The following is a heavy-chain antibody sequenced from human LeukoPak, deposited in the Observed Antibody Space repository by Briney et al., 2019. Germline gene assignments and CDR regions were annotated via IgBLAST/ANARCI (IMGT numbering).Heavy chain of an antibody. CDR1: GYTFTGYY. CDR3: AREVWYYDSSGYYGYYFDY. CDR2: INPKNGGT. Sequence: ASVKVSCKASGYTFTGYYIHWMRQAPGQGLEWMGWINPKNGGTNYIQKFQGRVTMTRDTSISTAYMELSRLRSDDTAVYYCAREVWYYDSSGYYGYYFDYWGQETLVTVSS. V-gene: IGHV1-2*02. J-gene: IGHJ4*02. D-gene: IGHD3-22*01.